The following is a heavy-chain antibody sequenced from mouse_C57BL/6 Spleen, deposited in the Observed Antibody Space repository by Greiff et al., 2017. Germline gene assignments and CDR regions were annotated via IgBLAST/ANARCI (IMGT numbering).Heavy chain of an antibody. D-gene: IGHD1-1*01. CDR2: ISSGSSTI. Sequence: EVQVVESGGGLVKPGGSLKLSCAASGFTFSDYGMHWVRQAPEKGLEWVAYISSGSSTIYYADTVKGRFTISRDNAKNTLFLQMTSLRSEDTAMYYCARLHYYGSSYGFDYWGQGTTLTVSS. V-gene: IGHV5-17*01. CDR3: ARLHYYGSSYGFDY. J-gene: IGHJ2*01. CDR1: GFTFSDYG.